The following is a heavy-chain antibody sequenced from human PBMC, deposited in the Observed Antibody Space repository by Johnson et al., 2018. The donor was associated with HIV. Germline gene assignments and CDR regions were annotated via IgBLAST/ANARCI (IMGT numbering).Heavy chain of an antibody. J-gene: IGHJ3*02. D-gene: IGHD6-19*01. CDR1: GFTFSSYG. Sequence: QVQLVESGGGVVQPGRSLRLSCAASGFTFSSYGMHWVRQAPGKGLEWVAGMWYDGSNKYYADSVKGRFTISRDNSKNTLYLQMNSRKAEDKALYYCVSSGCQRCAFDIWGQGTMVTVSS. CDR3: VSSGCQRCAFDI. V-gene: IGHV3-33*01. CDR2: MWYDGSNK.